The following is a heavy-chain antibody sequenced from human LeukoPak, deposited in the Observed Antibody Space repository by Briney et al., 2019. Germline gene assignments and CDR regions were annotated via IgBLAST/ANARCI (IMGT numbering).Heavy chain of an antibody. Sequence: GGSLRLSCAASGFTFSRYDLSWVRQAPGKGLECVSTISRTVTTTYYADSVKGRFTISRDNSKNTLYLQMNSLRAEDTAVYYCARDLYRSYGYYYYGMDVWGQGTTVTVSS. CDR1: GFTFSRYD. CDR3: ARDLYRSYGYYYYGMDV. CDR2: ISRTVTTT. V-gene: IGHV3-23*01. D-gene: IGHD5-18*01. J-gene: IGHJ6*02.